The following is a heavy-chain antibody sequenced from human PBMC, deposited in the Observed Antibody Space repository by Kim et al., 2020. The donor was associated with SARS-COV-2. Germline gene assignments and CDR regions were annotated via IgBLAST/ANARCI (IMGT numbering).Heavy chain of an antibody. Sequence: SETLSLTCTVSGGSISSYYWSWIRQPPGKGLEWIGYIYYSGSTNYNPSLKSRVTISVDTSKNQFSLKLSSVTAADTAVYYCARVKSSPNYDFWSGYRYYYYMDVWGKGTTVTVSS. V-gene: IGHV4-59*01. CDR1: GGSISSYY. CDR2: IYYSGST. CDR3: ARVKSSPNYDFWSGYRYYYYMDV. D-gene: IGHD3-3*01. J-gene: IGHJ6*03.